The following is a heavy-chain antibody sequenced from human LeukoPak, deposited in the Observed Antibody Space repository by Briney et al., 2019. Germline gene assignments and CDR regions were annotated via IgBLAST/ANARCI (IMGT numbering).Heavy chain of an antibody. D-gene: IGHD1-20*01. Sequence: SETLSLTCAVSGASIISNNWWSWVRQPPGQGLEWIGEIHHRGTTNYNPSLKSRVTISVDKSKNQLSLRLTSVTAADTAVYYCARVLGITGPYDAFDIWGQGTMVTVSS. V-gene: IGHV4-4*02. CDR3: ARVLGITGPYDAFDI. CDR2: IHHRGTT. CDR1: GASIISNNW. J-gene: IGHJ3*02.